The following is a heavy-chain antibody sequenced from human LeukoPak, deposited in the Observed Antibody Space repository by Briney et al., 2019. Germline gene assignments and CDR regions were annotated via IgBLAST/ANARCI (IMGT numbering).Heavy chain of an antibody. CDR2: IYHSGST. CDR1: GYSISSGYY. CDR3: ARVSGYCSGGSCYSSTLFDY. V-gene: IGHV4-38-2*02. Sequence: SETLSLTCTVSGYSISSGYYWGWIRQPPGEGLEWIGSIYHSGSTYYNPSLKSRVTISVDTSKNQFSLKLSSVTAADTAVYYCARVSGYCSGGSCYSSTLFDYWGQGTLVTVSS. D-gene: IGHD2-15*01. J-gene: IGHJ4*02.